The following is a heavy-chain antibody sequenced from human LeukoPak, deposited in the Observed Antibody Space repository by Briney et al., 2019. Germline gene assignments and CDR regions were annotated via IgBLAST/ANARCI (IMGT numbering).Heavy chain of an antibody. Sequence: GGSLRLSCAASGFTLSSYTMYWVRQPPGKGLVWVSRLVSDGYTTTYADSVKGRFTISRDDAKNTLYLQMNSLTVDDTGVYYCGRAQVGDPTDYWGQGTLVTLSS. CDR1: GFTLSSYT. CDR3: GRAQVGDPTDY. V-gene: IGHV3-74*01. D-gene: IGHD1-26*01. J-gene: IGHJ4*02. CDR2: LVSDGYTT.